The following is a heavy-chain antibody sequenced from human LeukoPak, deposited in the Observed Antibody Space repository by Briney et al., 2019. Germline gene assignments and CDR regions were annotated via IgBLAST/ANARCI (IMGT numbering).Heavy chain of an antibody. CDR1: GFTFSNYA. J-gene: IGHJ4*02. Sequence: GGSLRLSCAASGFTFSNYAMSWVRQAPGKRLEWVSAISGSGGSTYYADSVKGRFTISRDNSKNTLYLQMNSLRAEDTAVYYCAKDGREYYDSSGYLDYWGQGTLVTVSS. CDR2: ISGSGGST. CDR3: AKDGREYYDSSGYLDY. D-gene: IGHD3-22*01. V-gene: IGHV3-23*01.